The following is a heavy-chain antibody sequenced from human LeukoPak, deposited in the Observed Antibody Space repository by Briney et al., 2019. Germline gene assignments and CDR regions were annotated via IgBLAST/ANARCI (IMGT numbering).Heavy chain of an antibody. D-gene: IGHD5-18*01. V-gene: IGHV1-2*06. J-gene: IGHJ4*01. CDR3: ARDVGYSYGGVWHKYFDS. CDR1: GYTFINYY. Sequence: ASVKVSCKASGYTFINYYLHWVRQAPGQGLEWMGHIDPNSGGTRFAQKFQGRVTMTRDTSTSSIYMELSSLIFDDTAVYHCARDVGYSYGGVWHKYFDSWGRGTLVTVSS. CDR2: IDPNSGGT.